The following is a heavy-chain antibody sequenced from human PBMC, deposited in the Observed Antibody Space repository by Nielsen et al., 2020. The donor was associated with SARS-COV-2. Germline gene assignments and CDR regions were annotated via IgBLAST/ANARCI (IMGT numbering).Heavy chain of an antibody. J-gene: IGHJ4*02. CDR1: GGSISSYY. V-gene: IGHV4-59*12. CDR3: ARAQTMIVVVTHFDY. CDR2: IYYSGST. D-gene: IGHD3-22*01. Sequence: SETLSLTCTVSGGSISSYYWSWIRQPPGKGLEWIGYIYYSGSTNYNPSLKSRVTISVDTSENQFSLKLSSVTAADTAVYYCARAQTMIVVVTHFDYWGQGTLVTVSS.